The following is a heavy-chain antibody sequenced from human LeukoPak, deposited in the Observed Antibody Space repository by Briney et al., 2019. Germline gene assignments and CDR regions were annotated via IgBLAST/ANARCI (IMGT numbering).Heavy chain of an antibody. V-gene: IGHV3-74*01. J-gene: IGHJ4*02. D-gene: IGHD5-24*01. CDR1: GFKLRSNG. CDR3: TRGLQGPDY. Sequence: ARSLRLSCEASGFKLRSNGMNWVSQAPGKGLAWVSRINNDGSSTVYADSVKGRFTISRDNAKNTLYLQMTSLRPEDTAVYYCTRGLQGPDYWGQGTLVTVSP. CDR2: INNDGSST.